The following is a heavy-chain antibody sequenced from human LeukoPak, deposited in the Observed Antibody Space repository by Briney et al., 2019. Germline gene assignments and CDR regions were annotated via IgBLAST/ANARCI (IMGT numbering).Heavy chain of an antibody. CDR1: GFTFSSDA. CDR2: ISGSGGST. CDR3: AKCAVSLVVRGVIDY. V-gene: IGHV3-23*01. D-gene: IGHD3-10*01. J-gene: IGHJ4*02. Sequence: PGRSLRLSCAASGFTFSSDAMSWVCQAPGKGLGWVSAISGSGGSTYYADSLKGRFTTSRDNSKNTLSLQITSPTADDTAVYSCAKCAVSLVVRGVIDYWGQGTMVTVSS.